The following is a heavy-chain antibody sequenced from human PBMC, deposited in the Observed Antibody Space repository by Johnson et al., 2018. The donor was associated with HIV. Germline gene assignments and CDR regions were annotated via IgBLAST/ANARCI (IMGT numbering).Heavy chain of an antibody. V-gene: IGHV3-11*04. CDR3: AREGSVGDSVRGLLGLRWAM. D-gene: IGHD1-26*01. CDR2: ISSSSSSI. CDR1: GFIFRDYY. J-gene: IGHJ1*01. Sequence: QVQLVESGGGVVQPGRSLRLSCAASGFIFRDYYMSWIRQAPGKGLEWVSYISSSSSSIYYADSVKGRFTISRDNAKNSLYLQMNSLRAEDTAVYYCAREGSVGDSVRGLLGLRWAMWG.